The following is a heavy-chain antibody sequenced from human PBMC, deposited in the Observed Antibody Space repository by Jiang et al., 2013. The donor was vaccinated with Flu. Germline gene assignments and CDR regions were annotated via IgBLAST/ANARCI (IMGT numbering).Heavy chain of an antibody. D-gene: IGHD4-23*01. CDR3: AQYDYDGGYFDY. Sequence: LTLTCTFSGFSLNTNGVGLGWIRQPPGKALEWLALIYWDDDKRYSPSLKSRLTISRDTSKNQVVLTMTNIDPADTATYYCAQYDYDGGYFDYWGQGVLVTVSS. V-gene: IGHV2-5*02. CDR2: IYWDDDK. J-gene: IGHJ4*02. CDR1: GFSLNTNGVG.